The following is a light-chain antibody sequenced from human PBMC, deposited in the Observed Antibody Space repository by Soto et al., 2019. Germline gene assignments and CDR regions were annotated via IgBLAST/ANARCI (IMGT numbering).Light chain of an antibody. V-gene: IGKV1-9*01. CDR2: AAS. CDR1: QGISNY. J-gene: IGKJ4*01. CDR3: QRLSHA. Sequence: DIQLTQSPSTLSASVVDRVTITCRASQGISNYLAWYQQKPGKAPKLLIYAASTLQSGVPSRFSGSGSGTDFTLTLSSLHFEDFASHYCQRLSHACGGGTKGDIK.